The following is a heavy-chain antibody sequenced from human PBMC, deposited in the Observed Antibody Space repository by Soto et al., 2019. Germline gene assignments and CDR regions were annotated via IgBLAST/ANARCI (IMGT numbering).Heavy chain of an antibody. V-gene: IGHV3-7*01. Sequence: EVQLVESGGGLVQPGGSLSLSCPASGFTFSSYWMTWVLQAPGKGLEWVANIKRDRSEKYYVDSVKGRFSISRDNAKNSLYLQMNSLRAEDTAVYYCVIIAGAGTSFDYWGQGTLVTGSS. CDR1: GFTFSSYW. CDR3: VIIAGAGTSFDY. J-gene: IGHJ4*02. D-gene: IGHD6-13*01. CDR2: IKRDRSEK.